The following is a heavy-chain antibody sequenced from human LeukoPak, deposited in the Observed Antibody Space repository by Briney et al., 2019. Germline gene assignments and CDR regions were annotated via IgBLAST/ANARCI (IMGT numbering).Heavy chain of an antibody. CDR1: GFTFSSYA. V-gene: IGHV3-30*04. CDR3: ASLDYYDSSGYYNGAFDI. Sequence: PGGSLRLSCAASGFTFSSYAMHWVRQAPGKGLEWVAVISYDGSNKYYADSVKGRFTISRDNSKNTLYLQMNSLRAEDTAVYYCASLDYYDSSGYYNGAFDIWGQGTMVTVSS. CDR2: ISYDGSNK. J-gene: IGHJ3*02. D-gene: IGHD3-22*01.